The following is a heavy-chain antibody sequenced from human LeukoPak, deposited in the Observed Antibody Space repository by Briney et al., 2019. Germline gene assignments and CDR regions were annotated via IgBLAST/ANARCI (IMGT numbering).Heavy chain of an antibody. CDR2: INHSGST. CDR3: ARAGAAGKSDY. J-gene: IGHJ4*02. V-gene: IGHV4-34*01. D-gene: IGHD6-13*01. CDR1: GGSFSGYY. Sequence: SETLSLTCAVYGGSFSGYYWSWIRQPPGKGLEWIGEINHSGSTNYNPSLKSRVTISVDTSKNQFSLKLSSVTAADTAVCYCARAGAAGKSDYWGQGTLVTVSS.